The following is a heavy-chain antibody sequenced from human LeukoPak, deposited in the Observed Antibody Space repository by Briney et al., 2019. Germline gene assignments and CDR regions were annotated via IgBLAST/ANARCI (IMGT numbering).Heavy chain of an antibody. J-gene: IGHJ4*02. D-gene: IGHD3-10*01. Sequence: PGGSLRLSCAASECTFSSYEMNWVRQAPGKGLEWVSYISSSGSAMNYADSVKDRFTISRDNTKNSLYLQMNSLRAEDTAVYYCARGFRLDYWGQGTLVTVSS. CDR3: ARGFRLDY. CDR1: ECTFSSYE. V-gene: IGHV3-48*03. CDR2: ISSSGSAM.